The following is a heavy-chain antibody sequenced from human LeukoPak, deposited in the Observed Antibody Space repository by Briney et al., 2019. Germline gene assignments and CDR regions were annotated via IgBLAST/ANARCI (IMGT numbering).Heavy chain of an antibody. CDR3: AKGVPGRDGYNYFDY. CDR1: GFTFSSYA. V-gene: IGHV3-23*01. D-gene: IGHD5-24*01. Sequence: GGSLRLSCAASGFTFSSYAMSWVRQAPGKGLEWVSAISGSGGSTYYADSVKGRFTISRDNSKNTLYLQMNSLRAEDTAVYYRAKGVPGRDGYNYFDYWGQGTLVTVSS. CDR2: ISGSGGST. J-gene: IGHJ4*02.